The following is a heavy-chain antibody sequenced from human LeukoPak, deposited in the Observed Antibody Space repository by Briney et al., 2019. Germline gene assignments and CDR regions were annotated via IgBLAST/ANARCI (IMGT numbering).Heavy chain of an antibody. Sequence: ASVKVSCKASGGSFTSYGFSWVRQAPGQGLEWVGRIIPLLDIITYAQKFQGRVSITADKFSSTVYMELSSLRSEDTAVYYCAREEGWDTNYPNDAFDIWGQGTRVTVSS. CDR3: AREEGWDTNYPNDAFDI. V-gene: IGHV1-69*04. J-gene: IGHJ3*02. D-gene: IGHD2-8*01. CDR2: IIPLLDII. CDR1: GGSFTSYG.